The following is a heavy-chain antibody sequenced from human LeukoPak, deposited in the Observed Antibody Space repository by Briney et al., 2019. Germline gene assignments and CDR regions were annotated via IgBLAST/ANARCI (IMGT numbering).Heavy chain of an antibody. D-gene: IGHD3-22*01. CDR3: ARGYYYDSSGYYYGQVSYYYMDV. CDR1: GGTFSSYA. Sequence: GASVKVSCKASGGTFSSYAISWVRQAPGQGLEWMGGIIPIFGTANYAQKFQGRVTITTDESTSTAYMELSSLRSEDTAVYYCARGYYYDSSGYYYGQVSYYYMDVWGKGTTVTVSS. J-gene: IGHJ6*03. V-gene: IGHV1-69*05. CDR2: IIPIFGTA.